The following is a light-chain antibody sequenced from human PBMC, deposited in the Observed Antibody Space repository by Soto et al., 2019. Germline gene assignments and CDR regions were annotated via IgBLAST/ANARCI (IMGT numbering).Light chain of an antibody. J-gene: IGKJ1*01. CDR3: MQALQTPGT. V-gene: IGKV2-28*01. Sequence: DIVMTQSPLSLPVTPGEPASISCRSSQSLLHSNGYNYLDWYLQKPGQSPQLLIYLGSNRSSGVPERLSGSGAGTKFTLKSSSVEAEDVGVYYCMQALQTPGTVGQGTKVQIK. CDR2: LGS. CDR1: QSLLHSNGYNY.